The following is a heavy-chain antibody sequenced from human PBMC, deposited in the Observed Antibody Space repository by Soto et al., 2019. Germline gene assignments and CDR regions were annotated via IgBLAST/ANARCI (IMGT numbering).Heavy chain of an antibody. J-gene: IGHJ6*03. CDR1: GFTVSSYY. CDR2: IYSGGST. V-gene: IGHV3-66*01. D-gene: IGHD6-6*01. Sequence: EVQLVESGGGLVQPGGSLRLSCAASGFTVSSYYMSWVRQAPGKGLEWVSAIYSGGSTVYADSGKDRFTISRGNTKNTVYLKVKSLRGGYAGVDYCAREIGRGAAQTSNIDGCGKGTTGSV. CDR3: AREIGRGAAQTSNIDG.